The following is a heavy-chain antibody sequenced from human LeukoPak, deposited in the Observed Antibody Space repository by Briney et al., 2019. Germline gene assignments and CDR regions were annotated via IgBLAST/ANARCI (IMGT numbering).Heavy chain of an antibody. Sequence: GGSLRLSCAASGFTFSSYAMSWVRQAPGKGLEWVSAISGSGGSTYYADSVKGRFTISRDNSKNTLYLQMNSLRAEDTAVYYCAKDHGIVVVPAAGRAYNWFDPWGQGTLVTVSP. CDR2: ISGSGGST. CDR3: AKDHGIVVVPAAGRAYNWFDP. CDR1: GFTFSSYA. D-gene: IGHD2-2*01. V-gene: IGHV3-23*01. J-gene: IGHJ5*02.